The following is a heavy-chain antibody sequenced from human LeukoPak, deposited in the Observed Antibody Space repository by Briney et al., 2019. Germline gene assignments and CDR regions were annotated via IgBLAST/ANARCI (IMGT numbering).Heavy chain of an antibody. J-gene: IGHJ2*01. Sequence: SETLSLTCTVSGGSISSYYWSWIRQPPGKGLKWIGYIYYSGSTNYNPSLKSRVTISVDTSKNQFSLKLSSVTAADTAVYYCARDLLLGDGYNYWYFDLWGRGTLVTVSS. CDR1: GGSISSYY. CDR2: IYYSGST. V-gene: IGHV4-59*12. D-gene: IGHD5-24*01. CDR3: ARDLLLGDGYNYWYFDL.